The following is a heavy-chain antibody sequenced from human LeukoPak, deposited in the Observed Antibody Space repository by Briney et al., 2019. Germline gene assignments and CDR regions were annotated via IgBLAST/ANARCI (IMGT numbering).Heavy chain of an antibody. Sequence: GGSLRLSCAASGVTVSDNYMSWVRQAPGKGLEWVSVIYSGGTKYYADFVKGRFTISRDKSKNTLYLQMNSLRADDTAVYYCTKVVRIVATPEYYYDYWGQGTLLTVSS. V-gene: IGHV3-66*01. J-gene: IGHJ4*02. CDR2: IYSGGTK. CDR3: TKVVRIVATPEYYYDY. CDR1: GVTVSDNY. D-gene: IGHD5-12*01.